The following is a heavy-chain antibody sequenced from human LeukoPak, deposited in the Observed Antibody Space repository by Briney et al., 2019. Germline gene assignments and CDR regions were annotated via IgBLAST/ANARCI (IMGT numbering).Heavy chain of an antibody. CDR2: ISYDGSNK. D-gene: IGHD2/OR15-2a*01. Sequence: PGGSLRLSCAASGFTFSSYAMHWVRQAPGKGLEWVAVISYDGSNKYYADSVKGRFTISRDNSKNTLYLQMNSLRAEDTAVYYCARGLLWGKGLDYWGQGTLVTVSS. CDR1: GFTFSSYA. J-gene: IGHJ4*02. V-gene: IGHV3-30-3*01. CDR3: ARGLLWGKGLDY.